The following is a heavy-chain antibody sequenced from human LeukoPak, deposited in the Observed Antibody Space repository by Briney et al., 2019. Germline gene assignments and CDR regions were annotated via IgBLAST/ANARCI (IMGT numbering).Heavy chain of an antibody. D-gene: IGHD3-3*01. Sequence: PGGSLRLSCAAPGFTFSSYSMNWVRQAPGKGLEWVSYISSSSSTIYYADSVKGRFTISRDNAKNSLYLQMNSLRDEDTAVYYCASAKEWLFWPYGMDVWGQGTTVTVSS. V-gene: IGHV3-48*02. CDR1: GFTFSSYS. J-gene: IGHJ6*02. CDR2: ISSSSSTI. CDR3: ASAKEWLFWPYGMDV.